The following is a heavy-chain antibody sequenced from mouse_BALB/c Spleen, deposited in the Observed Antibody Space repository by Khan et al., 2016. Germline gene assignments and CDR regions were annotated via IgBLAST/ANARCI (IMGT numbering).Heavy chain of an antibody. V-gene: IGHV14-3*02. CDR1: GFNIKDTY. Sequence: VQLKESGAELVKPGASVKLSCTASGFNIKDTYMHWVKQRPEQGLEWIGRIDPANGNTKYVPKFQGKATITADTSSNTAYLQLSSLTSEDTAVYYCANWDWYFDVWGAGTTVTVSS. D-gene: IGHD4-1*01. J-gene: IGHJ1*01. CDR2: IDPANGNT. CDR3: ANWDWYFDV.